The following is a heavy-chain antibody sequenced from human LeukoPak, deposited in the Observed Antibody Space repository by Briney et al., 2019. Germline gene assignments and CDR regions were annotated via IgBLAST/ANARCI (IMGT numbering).Heavy chain of an antibody. V-gene: IGHV4-4*09. CDR2: IYTSGST. Sequence: SETLSLTCTVSGGSISSYYWSWIRQPPGKGLEGIGYIYTSGSTNYNPSLKSRVTISVDTSKNQFSLKLSSVTAAHTAVYYCARHVYNWNYNWFDPWGQGTLVTVSS. CDR1: GGSISSYY. J-gene: IGHJ5*02. D-gene: IGHD1-7*01. CDR3: ARHVYNWNYNWFDP.